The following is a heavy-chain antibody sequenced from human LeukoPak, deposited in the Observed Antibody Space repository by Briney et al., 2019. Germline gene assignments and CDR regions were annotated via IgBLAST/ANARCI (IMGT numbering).Heavy chain of an antibody. Sequence: GESLKVSCKASGYTFTTYWIGWVRQVPGKGLEFMGVIYPGDSDTRYRPSFQGQVTISADKSISTAYLQWSSLKASDTAMYYCARQTKGSGSYYSSFDFWGQGTLVTVSS. D-gene: IGHD3-10*01. V-gene: IGHV5-51*01. CDR2: IYPGDSDT. J-gene: IGHJ4*02. CDR1: GYTFTTYW. CDR3: ARQTKGSGSYYSSFDF.